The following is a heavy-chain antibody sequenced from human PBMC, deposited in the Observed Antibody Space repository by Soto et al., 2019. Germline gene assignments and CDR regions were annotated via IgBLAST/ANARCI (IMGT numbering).Heavy chain of an antibody. D-gene: IGHD2-2*01. Sequence: GVSLRLSCAASGSTFSSYAMSWVRQAPGKGLEWVSAISGSGGSTFYAGSVKGRFTISRDNSKTTVYLQMNSLGAEDTAVYYCAKGRGYCSSTSCYVASDYWGQGTLVTVSS. CDR1: GSTFSSYA. J-gene: IGHJ4*02. CDR3: AKGRGYCSSTSCYVASDY. V-gene: IGHV3-23*01. CDR2: ISGSGGST.